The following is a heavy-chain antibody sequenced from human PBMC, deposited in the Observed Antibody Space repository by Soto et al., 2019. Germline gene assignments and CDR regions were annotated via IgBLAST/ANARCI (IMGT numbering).Heavy chain of an antibody. D-gene: IGHD2-2*01. CDR3: ARGYCSSTSCFSHPRAYYGMDV. CDR1: GGTFSSYA. V-gene: IGHV1-69*13. CDR2: IIPIFGTA. J-gene: IGHJ6*02. Sequence: SVKVSCKASGGTFSSYAISWVRQAPGQGLEWMGGIIPIFGTANYAXXXXXXVTXTADESTSTAYMELSSLRSEDTAVYYCARGYCSSTSCFSHPRAYYGMDVWGRG.